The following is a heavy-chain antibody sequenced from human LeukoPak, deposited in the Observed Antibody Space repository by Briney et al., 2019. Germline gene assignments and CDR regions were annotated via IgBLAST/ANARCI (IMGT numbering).Heavy chain of an antibody. CDR2: IIPILGIA. V-gene: IGHV1-69*04. Sequence: SVKVSCKASGGTFSSYTISWVRQAPGQGLEWMGRIIPILGIANYARKFQGRVTITADKSTSTAYMELSSLRSEDTAVYYCARDGYNLAFDYWGQGTLVTVSS. D-gene: IGHD5-24*01. CDR3: ARDGYNLAFDY. CDR1: GGTFSSYT. J-gene: IGHJ4*02.